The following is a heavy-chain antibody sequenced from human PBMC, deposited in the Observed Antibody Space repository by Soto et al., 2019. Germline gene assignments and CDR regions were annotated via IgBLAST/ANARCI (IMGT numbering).Heavy chain of an antibody. CDR2: INHSGST. D-gene: IGHD2-15*01. J-gene: IGHJ4*02. V-gene: IGHV4-34*02. Sequence: QVQLQQWGPGLLKPSETLSLTCAVYGASFGGYYWTWIRQPPGKGLGWIGEINHSGSTSYNPSLKSRVTISLDASKNQFFLKLTSVTAADTAVYYCARRVVLAAVGYWGQGTLVTVSS. CDR3: ARRVVLAAVGY. CDR1: GASFGGYY.